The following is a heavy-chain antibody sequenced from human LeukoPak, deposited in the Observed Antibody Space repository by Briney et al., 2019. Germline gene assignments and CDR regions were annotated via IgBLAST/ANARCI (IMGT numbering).Heavy chain of an antibody. Sequence: PGGSLRLSCAASGLTFSSYSMGWVRQAPGKGLECVANMNADGQEEYCVASVKGRFTISRDNARNSLFLQMNSLRVEDTAIYYCARWRWRQSEFDSWGQGTLVTVSS. CDR3: ARWRWRQSEFDS. D-gene: IGHD5-24*01. J-gene: IGHJ4*02. CDR1: GLTFSSYS. CDR2: MNADGQEE. V-gene: IGHV3-7*01.